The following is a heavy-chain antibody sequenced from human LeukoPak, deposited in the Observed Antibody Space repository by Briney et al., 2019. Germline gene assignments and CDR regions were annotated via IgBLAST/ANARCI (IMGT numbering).Heavy chain of an antibody. D-gene: IGHD2-2*01. CDR2: INHSGST. CDR1: GGSFSGCY. V-gene: IGHV4-34*01. Sequence: PSETLSLTCAVYGGSFSGCYWSWIRQPPGKGLEWIGEINHSGSTNYNPSLKSRVTISVDTSKNQFSLKLSSVTAADTAVYYCARGLRVVPAAGGWFDPWGQGTLVTVSS. J-gene: IGHJ5*02. CDR3: ARGLRVVPAAGGWFDP.